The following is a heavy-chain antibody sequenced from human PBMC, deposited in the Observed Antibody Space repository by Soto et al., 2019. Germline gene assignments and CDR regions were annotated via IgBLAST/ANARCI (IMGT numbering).Heavy chain of an antibody. CDR1: GGSISSYY. V-gene: IGHV4-4*07. D-gene: IGHD3-3*01. CDR2: IYTSGST. J-gene: IGHJ6*02. Sequence: ETLSLTCTVSGGSISSYYWSWIRQPAGKGLEWIGRIYTSGSTNYNPSLKSRVTMSVDTSKNQFSLKLSSVTAADTAVYYCAATYYDFWSGYPPYYYGMDVWGQGTTVTV. CDR3: AATYYDFWSGYPPYYYGMDV.